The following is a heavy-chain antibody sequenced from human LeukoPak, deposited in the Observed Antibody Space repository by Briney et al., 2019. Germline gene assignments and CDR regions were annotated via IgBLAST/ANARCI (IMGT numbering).Heavy chain of an antibody. CDR2: ISYDGSNK. V-gene: IGHV3-30-3*01. CDR1: GFTFSSYA. J-gene: IGHJ4*02. Sequence: PGGSLRLSCAASGFTFSSYAMHWVRQAPGKGLEWVAVISYDGSNKYYADSVKGRFTISRDNSKNTLYLQMNNVRAEDAALYYCAKVEYSSSWYSFDYWGQGTLVTVSS. CDR3: AKVEYSSSWYSFDY. D-gene: IGHD6-13*01.